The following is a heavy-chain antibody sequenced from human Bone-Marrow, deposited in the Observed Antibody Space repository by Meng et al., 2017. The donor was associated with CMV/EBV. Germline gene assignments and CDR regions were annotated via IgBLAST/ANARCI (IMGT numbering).Heavy chain of an antibody. V-gene: IGHV4-34*01. J-gene: IGHJ4*02. CDR3: ARGGDD. CDR1: GGSFSGYY. Sequence: GSLRLSCAVYGGSFSGYYWSWIRQPPGKGLEWIGEINHSGSTYYNPSLKSRVTISVDTSKNQFSLKLSSVTAADTAVYYCARGGDDWGQGTLVTVSS. CDR2: INHSGST.